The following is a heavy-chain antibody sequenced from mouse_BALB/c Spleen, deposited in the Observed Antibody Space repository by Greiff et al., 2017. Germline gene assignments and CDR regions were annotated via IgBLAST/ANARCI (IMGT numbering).Heavy chain of an antibody. CDR2: IWAGGST. CDR1: GFSLTSYG. Sequence: VKLMESGPGLVAPSQSLSITCTVSGFSLTSYGVHWVRQPPGKGLEWLGVIWAGGSTNYNSALMSRLSISKDNSKSQVFLKMNSLQTDDTAMYYCARALTGGDAMDYWGQGTSVTVSS. D-gene: IGHD4-1*01. CDR3: ARALTGGDAMDY. V-gene: IGHV2-9*02. J-gene: IGHJ4*01.